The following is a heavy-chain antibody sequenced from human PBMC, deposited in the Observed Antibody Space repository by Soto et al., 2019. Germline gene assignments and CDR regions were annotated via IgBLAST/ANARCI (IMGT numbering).Heavy chain of an antibody. CDR2: ITGSGRST. CDR1: GFTFSNYA. D-gene: IGHD4-17*01. J-gene: IGHJ1*01. Sequence: EVQLLESGGDLAQPGGSLRLSCALSGFTFSNYAMNWVRQAPGKGLEWVSAITGSGRSTYYAESVKGRFTISRDNSKNTLYLQMNSLRAEDTAVYYCANYYGDYAGGEFFQHWGQGTLVTVSS. CDR3: ANYYGDYAGGEFFQH. V-gene: IGHV3-23*01.